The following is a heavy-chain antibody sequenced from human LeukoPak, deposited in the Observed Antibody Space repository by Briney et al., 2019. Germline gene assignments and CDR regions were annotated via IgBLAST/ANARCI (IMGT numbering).Heavy chain of an antibody. D-gene: IGHD7-27*01. Sequence: ASVKVSCKASGHTFTSYDINWVRQATEQGLEWMGWMNPNSGNTGYAQKFQGRVTMTRNTSISTAYMELSSLRSEDTAVYYCARATGEHAFDIWGQGTMVTVSS. CDR2: MNPNSGNT. V-gene: IGHV1-8*01. CDR1: GHTFTSYD. CDR3: ARATGEHAFDI. J-gene: IGHJ3*02.